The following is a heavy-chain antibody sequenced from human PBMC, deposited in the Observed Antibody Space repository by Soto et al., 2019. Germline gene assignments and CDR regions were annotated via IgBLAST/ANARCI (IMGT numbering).Heavy chain of an antibody. CDR3: AREVVVGLYGMDV. Sequence: PSETLSLTCTVSGGSISSGDYYWSWIRQPPGKGLEWIGYIYYSGSTYYNPSLKSRVTISVDTSKNQFSLKLSSVTAADTAVYYCAREVVVGLYGMDVWGQGTTVTVS. V-gene: IGHV4-30-4*01. CDR2: IYYSGST. J-gene: IGHJ6*02. CDR1: GGSISSGDYY. D-gene: IGHD2-15*01.